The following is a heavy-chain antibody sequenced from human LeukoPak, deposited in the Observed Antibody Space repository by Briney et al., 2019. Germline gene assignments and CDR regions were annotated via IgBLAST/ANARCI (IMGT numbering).Heavy chain of an antibody. CDR3: AREATKLADAFDI. CDR1: GFAVSSNY. V-gene: IGHV3-53*01. Sequence: GGSLRLSCAASGFAVSSNYMSWVRQAPGKGLEWVSVIYSGGSTYYADSVKGRFTISRDNSKNTLYLQMNSLRAEDTAVYYCAREATKLADAFDIWGQGTMVTVSS. D-gene: IGHD1-26*01. J-gene: IGHJ3*02. CDR2: IYSGGST.